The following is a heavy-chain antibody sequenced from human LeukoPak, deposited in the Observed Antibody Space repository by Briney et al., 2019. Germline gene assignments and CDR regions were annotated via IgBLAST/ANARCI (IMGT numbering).Heavy chain of an antibody. CDR1: GGSISSYY. D-gene: IGHD3-22*01. V-gene: IGHV4-4*07. CDR3: ARDLGETYYYDSSGRQDDY. Sequence: SETLSLTCTVSGGSISSYYWSWIRQPAGKGLEWIGRIYTSGSTNYNPSLKSRVTMSVDTSKNQFSLKLSSVTAADTAVYYCARDLGETYYYDSSGRQDDYWGQGTLVTVSS. CDR2: IYTSGST. J-gene: IGHJ4*02.